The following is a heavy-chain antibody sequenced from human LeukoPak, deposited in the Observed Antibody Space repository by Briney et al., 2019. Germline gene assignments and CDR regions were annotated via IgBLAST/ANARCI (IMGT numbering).Heavy chain of an antibody. V-gene: IGHV4-59*01. CDR3: ARVYCSGGSCYGYFDS. CDR2: IYSSGTT. J-gene: IGHJ4*02. Sequence: SETLSLTCTVSGGSISSYYWSWIRQPPGKGLQWIGYIYSSGTTNYNPSLKSRVTISVDTSKNQFSLKLSSVSAADTAVYYCARVYCSGGSCYGYFDSWGQGTLVTVSS. D-gene: IGHD2-15*01. CDR1: GGSISSYY.